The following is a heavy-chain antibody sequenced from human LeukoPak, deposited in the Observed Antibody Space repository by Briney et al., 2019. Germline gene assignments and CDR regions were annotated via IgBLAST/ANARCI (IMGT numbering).Heavy chain of an antibody. Sequence: ASVKVSCKASGYTFTGYFIHWVRQAPGQGLEWIGWINPNNGGTNYAQKFQDRVTMTRDTSISTAYMELSRLRSDDTAVYYCARDGYCSSTSCYYHYYYYMDVWGKGTTVTVSS. D-gene: IGHD2-2*01. CDR1: GYTFTGYF. CDR3: ARDGYCSSTSCYYHYYYYMDV. CDR2: INPNNGGT. J-gene: IGHJ6*03. V-gene: IGHV1-2*02.